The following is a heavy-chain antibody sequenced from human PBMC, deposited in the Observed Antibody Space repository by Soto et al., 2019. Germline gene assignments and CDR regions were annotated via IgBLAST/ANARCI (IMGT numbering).Heavy chain of an antibody. Sequence: SVKVSCKASGGTFSSYAISWLRQAPGQGLEWMGGIIPIFGTANYAQKFQGRVTITADESTSTAYMELSSLRSEDTAVYYCARERVAAAGTTLFDYWGQGTLVT. CDR2: IIPIFGTA. D-gene: IGHD6-13*01. CDR1: GGTFSSYA. CDR3: ARERVAAAGTTLFDY. V-gene: IGHV1-69*13. J-gene: IGHJ4*02.